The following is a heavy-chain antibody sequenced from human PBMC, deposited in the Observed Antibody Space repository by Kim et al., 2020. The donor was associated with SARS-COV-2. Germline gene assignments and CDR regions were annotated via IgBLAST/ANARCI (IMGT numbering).Heavy chain of an antibody. V-gene: IGHV3-23*01. CDR1: GFTFSSYA. Sequence: GGSLRLSCAASGFTFSSYAMSWVRQAPGKGLEWVSAISGSGGSTYYADSVKGRFTISRDNSKNTLYLQMNSRRAEDTAVYYCAKVANMVRGHPSYGMDFWGQGTTVTVSS. D-gene: IGHD3-10*01. CDR3: AKVANMVRGHPSYGMDF. CDR2: ISGSGGST. J-gene: IGHJ6*02.